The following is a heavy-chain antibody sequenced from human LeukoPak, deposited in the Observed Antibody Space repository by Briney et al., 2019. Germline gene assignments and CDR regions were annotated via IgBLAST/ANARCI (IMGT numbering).Heavy chain of an antibody. Sequence: TGGSLRLSCAASGFTFSSYWMHWVRQAPGKGLMWVSRINSDGSSTRYADSVKGRFTISRDNAKNTLYLQMNSLRADDTAVYYCARDAGYQLTRRNWFDPWGQGTLVTVSS. V-gene: IGHV3-74*01. CDR2: INSDGSST. CDR3: ARDAGYQLTRRNWFDP. J-gene: IGHJ5*02. CDR1: GFTFSSYW. D-gene: IGHD2-2*01.